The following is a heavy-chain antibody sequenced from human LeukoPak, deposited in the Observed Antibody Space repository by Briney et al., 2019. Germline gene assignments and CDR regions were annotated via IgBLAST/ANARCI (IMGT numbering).Heavy chain of an antibody. J-gene: IGHJ1*01. D-gene: IGHD1-26*01. CDR1: GYIFTGYY. CDR3: ARGGSYAEYLQH. V-gene: IGHV1-2*02. CDR2: INPNSGGT. Sequence: ASVKVSCKASGYIFTGYYIHWVRQAPGQGLEWMVWINPNSGGTNYEQKFQGRVTMTRDTSIITGYMELRSLRSDDTAVYYCARGGSYAEYLQHWGQGTLVTVSS.